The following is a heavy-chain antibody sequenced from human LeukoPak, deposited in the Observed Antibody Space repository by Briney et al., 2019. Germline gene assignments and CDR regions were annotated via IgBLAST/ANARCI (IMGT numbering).Heavy chain of an antibody. CDR1: GFTFSSYS. Sequence: GGSLRLSCAASGFTFSSYSMNWVRQAPGKGLEWVSSISSSSSYIYYADSVKGRFTISRDNAKNSLYLQMNSLRAEDTAVYYCARVGLYCSSTSCWDYWGQGTLVTVSS. CDR2: ISSSSSYI. CDR3: ARVGLYCSSTSCWDY. V-gene: IGHV3-21*01. D-gene: IGHD2-2*01. J-gene: IGHJ4*02.